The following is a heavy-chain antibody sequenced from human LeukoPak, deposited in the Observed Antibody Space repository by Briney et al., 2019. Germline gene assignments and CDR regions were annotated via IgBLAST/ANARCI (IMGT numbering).Heavy chain of an antibody. CDR2: INHSGST. CDR3: ARLGPYCSGGSCYTRYFYYYYMDV. V-gene: IGHV4-34*01. CDR1: GGSFSGYY. Sequence: SETLSLTCAVYGGSFSGYYWSWIRQPPGKGLEWIGEINHSGSTNYNPSLKSRVTISVDTSKNQFSLKLSSVTAADTAVYYCARLGPYCSGGSCYTRYFYYYYMDVWGKGTTVTISS. J-gene: IGHJ6*03. D-gene: IGHD2-15*01.